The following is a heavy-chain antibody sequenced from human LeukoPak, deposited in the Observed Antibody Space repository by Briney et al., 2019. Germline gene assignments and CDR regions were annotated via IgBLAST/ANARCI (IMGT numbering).Heavy chain of an antibody. CDR1: GFTFSAYA. CDR3: ARDLTFTYA. CDR2: IAYDGSNE. V-gene: IGHV3-30*04. Sequence: PGGSLRLSCAASGFTFSAYAMHWVRQAPGKGLEWVAVIAYDGSNEYYADSVKGRFTISRDNSKNTLFLQMNSLRPEDTAVYYCARDLTFTYAWGQGTLVTVCS. D-gene: IGHD3-16*01. J-gene: IGHJ5*02.